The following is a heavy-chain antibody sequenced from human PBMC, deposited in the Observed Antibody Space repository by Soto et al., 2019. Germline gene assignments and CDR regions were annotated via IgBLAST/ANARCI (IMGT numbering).Heavy chain of an antibody. CDR2: IIPIFGTA. V-gene: IGHV1-69*13. J-gene: IGHJ3*02. Sequence: ASVKVSCKASGGTFSSYAISWVRQAPGQGLEWMGGIIPIFGTANYAQKFQGRVTITADESTSTAYMELSSLRSEDTAVYYCAGYSYCSGGSCFSADAFDSWGQGRMV. CDR1: GGTFSSYA. CDR3: AGYSYCSGGSCFSADAFDS. D-gene: IGHD2-15*01.